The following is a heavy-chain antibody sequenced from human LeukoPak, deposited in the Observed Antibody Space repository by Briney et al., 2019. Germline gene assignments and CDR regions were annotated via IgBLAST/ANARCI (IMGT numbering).Heavy chain of an antibody. J-gene: IGHJ4*02. D-gene: IGHD5-18*01. CDR1: GFTFRSYT. CDR2: ISTSGSTV. CDR3: ARDGPAYSFDY. V-gene: IGHV3-48*04. Sequence: GGSLRLSCAASGFTFRSYTMNWVRQAPGKGLEWVSCISTSGSTVYYADSVKGRFTVSRDNARNSLYLQMNSLRAEDTALYYCARDGPAYSFDYWGQGTLVTVSS.